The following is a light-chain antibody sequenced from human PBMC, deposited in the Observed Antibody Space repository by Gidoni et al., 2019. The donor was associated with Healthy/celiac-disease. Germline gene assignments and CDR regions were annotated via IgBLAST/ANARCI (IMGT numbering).Light chain of an antibody. CDR2: EAS. CDR1: QSVSRK. J-gene: IGKJ2*01. V-gene: IGKV3-15*01. Sequence: EIVMTQSPATLSVSPGERASLSCRASQSVSRKLAWYQQKPGQAPRLLIYEASTRATGIPVRFSGSGSGTEFTLTISGLQSEDFAVYYCQQYNNWPMYTFGQGTKLEIK. CDR3: QQYNNWPMYT.